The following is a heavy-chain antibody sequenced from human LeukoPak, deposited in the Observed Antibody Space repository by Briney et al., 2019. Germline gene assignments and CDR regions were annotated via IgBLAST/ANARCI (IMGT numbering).Heavy chain of an antibody. CDR2: IYYSGST. V-gene: IGHV4-59*01. Sequence: SETLSLTCTVSGGSISSYYWSWIRQPPGKGLEWIGYIYYSGSTNYNPSLKSRVTISVDTSKNQFSLKLSSVTAADTAVYYCARARRLTMVRGVIDYGMDVWGQGTTVTVSS. D-gene: IGHD3-10*01. J-gene: IGHJ6*02. CDR3: ARARRLTMVRGVIDYGMDV. CDR1: GGSISSYY.